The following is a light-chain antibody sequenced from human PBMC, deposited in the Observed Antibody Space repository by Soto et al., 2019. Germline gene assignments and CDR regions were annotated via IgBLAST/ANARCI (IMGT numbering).Light chain of an antibody. CDR1: QSFRGL. CDR3: QQRHLWPIT. J-gene: IGKJ5*01. V-gene: IGKV3-11*01. Sequence: VVLTQSPVTLSLSPGRRATFSCRSSQSFRGLLAWYQQKPGQAPRLLIYDAYNRATGITPRFSGSGSGTDFTLTISSLEPEDSAVYYCQQRHLWPITFGQGTRLEIK. CDR2: DAY.